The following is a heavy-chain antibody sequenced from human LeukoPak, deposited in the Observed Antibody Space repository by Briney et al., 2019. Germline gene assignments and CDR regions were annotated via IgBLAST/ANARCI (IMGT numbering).Heavy chain of an antibody. Sequence: ASVKVSCKASGYTFTGYYMHWVRQAPGQGLEWMGWINPNSGGTNYARKFQGRVTMTRDTSISTADMELSRLGSDDTAVYYCARNLWFGESSDAFDMWGQGTMVTVSS. CDR2: INPNSGGT. CDR1: GYTFTGYY. CDR3: ARNLWFGESSDAFDM. D-gene: IGHD3-10*01. V-gene: IGHV1-2*02. J-gene: IGHJ3*02.